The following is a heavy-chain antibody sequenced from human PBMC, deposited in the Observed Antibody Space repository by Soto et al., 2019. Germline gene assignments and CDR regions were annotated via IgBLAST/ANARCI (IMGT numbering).Heavy chain of an antibody. CDR1: GFSLSTSGVG. CDR2: IFWDDDK. J-gene: IGHJ1*01. Sequence: QITLKESGPTVVKPTQTLTLTCTFSGFSLSTSGVGVGWIRQPPGKALEWLALIFWDDDKRFSPSLKSRLTITKDTSENQVVLTMTNVDPVVTATYYCTHGNRYFQHWGQGTLVTVSS. CDR3: THGNRYFQH. V-gene: IGHV2-5*02.